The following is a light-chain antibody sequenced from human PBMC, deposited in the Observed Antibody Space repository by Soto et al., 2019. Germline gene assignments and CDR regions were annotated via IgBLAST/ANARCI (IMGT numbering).Light chain of an antibody. J-gene: IGKJ4*01. CDR1: QGISNY. V-gene: IGKV1-27*01. CDR2: AAS. Sequence: DIQMTQSPSSLSASVGDRVTITCRASQGISNYLAWYQQKPGKVPKLLIYAASTLQSGVPPRFSGSGSGTAFTLTISSLQPEDVATYYCQKYNSAPSLTFGGGTKVEIK. CDR3: QKYNSAPSLT.